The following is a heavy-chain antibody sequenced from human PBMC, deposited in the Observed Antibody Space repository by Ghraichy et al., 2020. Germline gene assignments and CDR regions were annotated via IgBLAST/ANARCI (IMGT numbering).Heavy chain of an antibody. Sequence: SETLSLTCTVSGGSISSYYWSWIRQPPGKGLEWIGYIYYSGSTNYNPSLKSRVTISVDTSKNQFSLKLSSVTAADTAVYYCARDQMGVLGSWDDWGQGTRVTGSA. CDR1: GGSISSYY. D-gene: IGHD1-26*01. V-gene: IGHV4-59*01. J-gene: IGHJ4*02. CDR2: IYYSGST. CDR3: ARDQMGVLGSWDD.